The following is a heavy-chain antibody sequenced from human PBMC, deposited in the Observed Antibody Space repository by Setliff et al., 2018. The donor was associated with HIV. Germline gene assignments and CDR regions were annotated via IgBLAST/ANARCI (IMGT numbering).Heavy chain of an antibody. D-gene: IGHD6-13*01. CDR2: IIPILGIA. Sequence: SVKVSCKASGGTFSSYAISWVRQAPGQGLEWMGGIIPILGIANYAQKFQGRVTITAVESTSTAYMELSSLRSEDTAVYYCAIGSSSWYLQTDAFDIWGQGTMVTVSS. CDR3: AIGSSSWYLQTDAFDI. V-gene: IGHV1-69*10. CDR1: GGTFSSYA. J-gene: IGHJ3*02.